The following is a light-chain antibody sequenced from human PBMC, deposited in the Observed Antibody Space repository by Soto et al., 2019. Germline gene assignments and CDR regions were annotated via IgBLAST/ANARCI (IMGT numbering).Light chain of an antibody. V-gene: IGLV2-14*01. CDR2: EVT. CDR1: RSDVGGYNY. J-gene: IGLJ2*01. CDR3: TSYTSRSTVI. Sequence: QSALTQPASVSGPPRQSITIPCIGTRSDVGGYNYVSWYQQHPGKAPKLLIYEVTNRPSGVSNRFSGSKSGNTASLTTSGLQAEDETDYYCTSYTSRSTVIFGGGTKVTVL.